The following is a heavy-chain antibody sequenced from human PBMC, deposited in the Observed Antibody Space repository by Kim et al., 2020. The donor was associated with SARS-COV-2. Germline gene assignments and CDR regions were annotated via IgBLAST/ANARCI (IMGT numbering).Heavy chain of an antibody. CDR3: ARGYHTGSGPGEYY. CDR2: INSDGTSL. CDR1: GLTFSSHW. V-gene: IGHV3-74*01. D-gene: IGHD1-1*01. Sequence: GGSLRLSCTASGLTFSSHWMHWVRQVPGKGLEWVARINSDGTSLRYAVSVRGRFTISRDNAKSTLYLQMNSLRAEDAAKYYCARGYHTGSGPGEYYWGQG. J-gene: IGHJ4*02.